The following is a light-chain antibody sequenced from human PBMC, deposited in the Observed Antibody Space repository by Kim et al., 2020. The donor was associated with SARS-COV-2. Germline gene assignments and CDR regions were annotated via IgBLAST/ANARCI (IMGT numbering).Light chain of an antibody. J-gene: IGLJ2*01. CDR1: KLGDKY. CDR2: QDS. CDR3: QAWDSSTAVV. Sequence: VSPGLTASITFSGDKLGDKYACWYQQKPGQSPVLVIYQDSKRPSGIPERFSGSNSGNTATLTISGTQAMDEADYYCQAWDSSTAVVFGGGTQLTVL. V-gene: IGLV3-1*01.